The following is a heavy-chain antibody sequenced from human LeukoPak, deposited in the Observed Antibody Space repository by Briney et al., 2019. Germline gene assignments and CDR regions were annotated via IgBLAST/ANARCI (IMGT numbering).Heavy chain of an antibody. V-gene: IGHV3-49*04. CDR3: TPSITGTTFKFDY. D-gene: IGHD1-7*01. CDR2: IRSKVSGGTT. J-gene: IGHJ4*02. Sequence: GRSLRLSCTVSGFTFGDYAMSWVRQAPGKELEWVGFIRSKVSGGTTEYAASVKDRFTISRDDSKSIAYLQMNSLETEDTAVYYCTPSITGTTFKFDYWGQGTLVTVSS. CDR1: GFTFGDYA.